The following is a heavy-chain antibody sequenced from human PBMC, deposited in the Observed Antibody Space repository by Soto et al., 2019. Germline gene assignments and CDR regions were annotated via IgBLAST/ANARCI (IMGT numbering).Heavy chain of an antibody. CDR2: VSGSGDAT. V-gene: IGHV3-23*01. J-gene: IGHJ4*02. D-gene: IGHD3-22*01. CDR3: AKDQQNYFTSSGYYGHFDC. CDR1: GFTFRSFA. Sequence: GGSLRLSCVASGFTFRSFAMSWVRQAPGKGLEWFSSVSGSGDATYYADSVKGRFTISRDNSKNTLYLQMNSLTAEDTAVYYCAKDQQNYFTSSGYYGHFDCWGQGTLVTVSS.